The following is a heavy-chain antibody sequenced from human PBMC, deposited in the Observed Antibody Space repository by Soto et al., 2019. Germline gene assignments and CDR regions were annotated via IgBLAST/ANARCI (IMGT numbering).Heavy chain of an antibody. CDR3: AKDQYCSSTSCYAPYPYYYYYMDV. D-gene: IGHD2-2*01. Sequence: GGSLRLSCAASGFTFSSYGMHWVRQAPGKRLEWVAVISYDGSNKYYADSVKGRFTISRDNSKNTLYLQMNSLRAEDTAVYYCAKDQYCSSTSCYAPYPYYYYYMDVWGKGTTVTVSS. V-gene: IGHV3-30*18. CDR1: GFTFSSYG. J-gene: IGHJ6*03. CDR2: ISYDGSNK.